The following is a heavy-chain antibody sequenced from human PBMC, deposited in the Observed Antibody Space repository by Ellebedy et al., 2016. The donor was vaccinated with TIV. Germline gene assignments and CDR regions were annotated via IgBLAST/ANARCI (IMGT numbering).Heavy chain of an antibody. CDR1: GDSISDYY. V-gene: IGHV4-4*07. CDR2: IYITGRT. CDR3: ARGRGGSYSIPFDV. D-gene: IGHD1-26*01. Sequence: SETLSLXXSVSGDSISDYYWSWIRQPAGKRLEWIGRIYITGRTNYNPSLKSRVTMSMDTSKNQFSLKLNSVTAADTAVYFCARGRGGSYSIPFDVWGQGALVTVSS. J-gene: IGHJ4*02.